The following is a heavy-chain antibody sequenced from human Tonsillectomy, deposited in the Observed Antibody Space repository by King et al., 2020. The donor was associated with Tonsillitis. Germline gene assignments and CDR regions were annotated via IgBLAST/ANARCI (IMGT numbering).Heavy chain of an antibody. D-gene: IGHD2-2*01. Sequence: VQLQESGPGLVKPSETLSLTCAVSGYSISSGYYWGWIRQPPGKGLEWIGSIYHSGSTYYNPSLKSRVTISVDTSKNQFSLKQSSGTAADTAVYYCASSSNNWFDPWGQGTLVTVSS. CDR3: ASSSNNWFDP. CDR1: GYSISSGYY. J-gene: IGHJ5*02. CDR2: IYHSGST. V-gene: IGHV4-38-2*01.